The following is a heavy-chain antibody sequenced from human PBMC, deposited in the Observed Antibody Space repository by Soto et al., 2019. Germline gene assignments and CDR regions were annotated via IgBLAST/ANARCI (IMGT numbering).Heavy chain of an antibody. D-gene: IGHD1-20*01. J-gene: IGHJ3*01. Sequence: PGGSLRLSCAASGFTFSNYWMHWVRQAPGKGLVWVSRINADGSSTSYVDSMKGRFTISRDNAENTVFLQMNSLRAEDTAVYYCARDNWNTVWGQGTMVTVSS. CDR2: INADGSST. V-gene: IGHV3-74*01. CDR1: GFTFSNYW. CDR3: ARDNWNTV.